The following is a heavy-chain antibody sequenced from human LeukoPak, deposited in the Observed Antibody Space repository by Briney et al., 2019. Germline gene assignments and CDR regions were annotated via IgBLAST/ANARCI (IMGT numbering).Heavy chain of an antibody. V-gene: IGHV3-30*02. CDR2: VPYDGSNK. Sequence: GGSLRLYSSASGFTFSSYGMHWVRQAPGKGLEWVAFVPYDGSNKYYADSVKGRFTISRDSSKNTLYLQMNSLRPEDTALYYCAKGSHYSGSGSKPKFVYWDQGTLVTVSS. CDR3: AKGSHYSGSGSKPKFVY. J-gene: IGHJ4*02. CDR1: GFTFSSYG. D-gene: IGHD3-10*01.